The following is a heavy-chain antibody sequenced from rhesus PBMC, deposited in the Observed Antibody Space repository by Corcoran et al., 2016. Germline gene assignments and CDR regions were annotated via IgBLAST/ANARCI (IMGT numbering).Heavy chain of an antibody. CDR1: GGSISDGYG. D-gene: IGHD3-3*01. J-gene: IGHJ4*01. CDR2: IYRRRGNN. Sequence: QVQLQESGPGLLKPSETLSLTCVVSGGSISDGYGWGWIRQPPGKGLEWIGSIYRRRGNNFYKASLKSLVTVLIGTSKNHFSLKLRSVTAAETAVYYCARIEFLSGYSFFASWGQGVLVTVSS. V-gene: IGHV4S7*01. CDR3: ARIEFLSGYSFFAS.